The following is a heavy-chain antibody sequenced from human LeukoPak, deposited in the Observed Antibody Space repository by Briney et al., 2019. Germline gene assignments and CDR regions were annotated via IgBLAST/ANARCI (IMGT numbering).Heavy chain of an antibody. Sequence: SVKVSCKASGGTFSSYAISWVRQAPGQGLEWMGGIIPIFGTANYAQKFQGRVTITADESTSTAYMELSSLRSEDTAVYYCARDYTDRYYGMDVWGQGTTVTVSS. CDR2: IIPIFGTA. CDR1: GGTFSSYA. V-gene: IGHV1-69*13. D-gene: IGHD4-11*01. J-gene: IGHJ6*02. CDR3: ARDYTDRYYGMDV.